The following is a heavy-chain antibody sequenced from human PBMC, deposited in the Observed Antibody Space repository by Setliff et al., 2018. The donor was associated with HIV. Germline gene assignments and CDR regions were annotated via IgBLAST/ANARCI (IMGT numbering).Heavy chain of an antibody. CDR3: ANIRLGS. CDR1: GFTFTTSW. CDR2: INSDGSSI. D-gene: IGHD2-2*02. Sequence: GGSLRLSCAASGFTFTTSWMHWVRQVPGKGLVWVSRINSDGSSIGYADSVKGRFTISRDNVNNAVYLQMNSLRAEDTAIYYCANIRLGSWGQGTLVTVSS. V-gene: IGHV3-74*01. J-gene: IGHJ5*02.